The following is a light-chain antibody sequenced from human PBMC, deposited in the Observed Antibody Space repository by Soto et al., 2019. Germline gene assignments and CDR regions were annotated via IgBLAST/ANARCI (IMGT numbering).Light chain of an antibody. V-gene: IGKV3-20*01. CDR1: QSVGGN. Sequence: EIVLTQSPGSLSLSPGDRATLSCRASQSVGGNVAWYQQIPGQPPKLLIFGASSRATGIADKFSGSGSGPDFTLTISRLEPADFALYYCQHYGAAPITYGQGTRLEIK. J-gene: IGKJ5*01. CDR3: QHYGAAPIT. CDR2: GAS.